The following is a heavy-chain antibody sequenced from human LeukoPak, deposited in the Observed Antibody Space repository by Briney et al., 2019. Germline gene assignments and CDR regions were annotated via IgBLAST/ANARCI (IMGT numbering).Heavy chain of an antibody. Sequence: GGSLRLSCAASGFTFSSYTMSWVRQAPGKGLEWVSTITTSDGNTYYADSVKGRFTVYRDNSKNTLFLQMNSLRAEDTAVYYCAKDGGLWVSAHWGDSWGRGTLVTVSS. D-gene: IGHD7-27*01. J-gene: IGHJ4*02. CDR2: ITTSDGNT. CDR3: AKDGGLWVSAHWGDS. V-gene: IGHV3-23*01. CDR1: GFTFSSYT.